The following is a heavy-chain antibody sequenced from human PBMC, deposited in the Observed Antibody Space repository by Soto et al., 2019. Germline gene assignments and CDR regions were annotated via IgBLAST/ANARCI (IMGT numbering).Heavy chain of an antibody. CDR3: AGIDCDHLFIYYGMDV. Sequence: QVTLKESGPVLVKPTETLTLTCTVSGFSLSNARMGVSWIRQPPGPALDWLAHIFSNDEKSYSTSLKSSRTTSKHTTTSHVVLTMTNMDPMNTATYECAGIDCDHLFIYYGMDVWGQGTTVPVSS. CDR2: IFSNDEK. CDR1: GFSLSNARMG. D-gene: IGHD2-21*02. J-gene: IGHJ6*02. V-gene: IGHV2-26*01.